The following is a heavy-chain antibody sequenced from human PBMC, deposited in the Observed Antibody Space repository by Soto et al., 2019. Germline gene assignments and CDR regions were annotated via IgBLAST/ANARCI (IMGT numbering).Heavy chain of an antibody. CDR3: ARVGPAHYDASSGYYSPLAY. D-gene: IGHD3-22*01. CDR1: GDTFSSYA. V-gene: IGHV1-69*01. CDR2: IIPMFGTA. Sequence: QVQLVQSGAEVKKPGSSVKVSCKASGDTFSSYAINWVRQAPGQGLEWMGGIIPMFGTANYAQKFKGRVTITAGESTSTVYMELSSLRSEDTAVYYCARVGPAHYDASSGYYSPLAYWGQGTLVTVSS. J-gene: IGHJ4*02.